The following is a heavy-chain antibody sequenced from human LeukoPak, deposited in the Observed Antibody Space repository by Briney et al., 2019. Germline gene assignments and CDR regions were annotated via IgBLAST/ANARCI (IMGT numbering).Heavy chain of an antibody. CDR1: GFTVSSNY. CDR2: IYSGGST. Sequence: GGSLRLSCAASGFTVSSNYMSWVRQAPGKGLEWVSIIYSGGSTYYADSVKGRFTISRDNAKNSLYLQMNSLRAEDTAVYYCARGYWYYFQSWGQGALVTVSS. D-gene: IGHD2-8*02. CDR3: ARGYWYYFQS. V-gene: IGHV3-53*01. J-gene: IGHJ4*02.